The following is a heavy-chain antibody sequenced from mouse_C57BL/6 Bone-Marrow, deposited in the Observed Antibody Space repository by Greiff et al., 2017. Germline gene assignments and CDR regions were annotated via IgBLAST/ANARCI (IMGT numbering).Heavy chain of an antibody. J-gene: IGHJ2*01. Sequence: EVKLVESGGGLVQPGGSLSLSCAASGFTFTDYYMSWVRQPPGKALEWLGFIRNKANGYTTEYSASVKGRFTISRDNSQSILYLQMNALGAEDSATYYCARFYGNYEGDYWGQGTTLTVSS. V-gene: IGHV7-3*01. D-gene: IGHD2-1*01. CDR2: IRNKANGYTT. CDR1: GFTFTDYY. CDR3: ARFYGNYEGDY.